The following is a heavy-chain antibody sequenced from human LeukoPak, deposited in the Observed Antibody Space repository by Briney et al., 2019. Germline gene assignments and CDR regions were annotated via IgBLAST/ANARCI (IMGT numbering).Heavy chain of an antibody. CDR3: ARAGSGYYEAGY. D-gene: IGHD3-22*01. CDR2: IYHSGDT. J-gene: IGHJ4*02. Sequence: PSETLSLTCTVSGYSISSSYYWGWIRQPPGKGLEWIGSIYHSGDTYYNPSLKSRVTISVDTSKNQFSLKLSSVTAADTAVYYCARAGSGYYEAGYWGQGTLVTVSS. V-gene: IGHV4-38-2*02. CDR1: GYSISSSYY.